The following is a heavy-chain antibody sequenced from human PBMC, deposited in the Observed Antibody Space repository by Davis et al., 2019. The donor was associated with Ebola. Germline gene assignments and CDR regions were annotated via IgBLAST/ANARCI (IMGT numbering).Heavy chain of an antibody. J-gene: IGHJ5*02. CDR2: INWNGGSE. Sequence: GESLKIPCAASGFTFSSYSMSWVCQAPGKGLEWVSGINWNGGSEGYADSVKGRFTISRDNAKNSLYLRMTSLRTEDTAFHHCARVNAATGYSGFDLWGKGTLVAVSS. CDR3: ARVNAATGYSGFDL. CDR1: GFTFSSYS. D-gene: IGHD3-9*01. V-gene: IGHV3-20*01.